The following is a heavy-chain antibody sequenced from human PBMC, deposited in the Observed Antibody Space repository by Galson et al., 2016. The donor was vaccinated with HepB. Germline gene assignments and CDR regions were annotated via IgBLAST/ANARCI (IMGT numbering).Heavy chain of an antibody. Sequence: SVKVSCKASGYTFTSSDFNWVRQATGQGLEWMGWVNPKSGDTGFAQKFQGRVTLTMDTSISTAYMELSSLRSEDTAVYYCANSLIGYYFYGLDVWGQGTTVTVSS. V-gene: IGHV1-8*01. CDR1: GYTFTSSD. J-gene: IGHJ6*02. CDR2: VNPKSGDT. CDR3: ANSLIGYYFYGLDV. D-gene: IGHD3-16*02.